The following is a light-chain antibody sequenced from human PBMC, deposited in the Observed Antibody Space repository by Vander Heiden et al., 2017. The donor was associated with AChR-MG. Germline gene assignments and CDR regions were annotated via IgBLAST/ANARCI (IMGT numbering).Light chain of an antibody. CDR3: QQDHDYWT. CDR1: QSISSG. J-gene: IGKJ1*01. Sequence: DIEMTQSPSTLSASVGDRVTITCRASQSISSGLAWYQQRPGKAPKVLISDVSTLESGVPSRFSGSGSGTDFTLTISSLQPEDSATYYCQQDHDYWTFGQGTKVEIK. CDR2: DVS. V-gene: IGKV1-5*01.